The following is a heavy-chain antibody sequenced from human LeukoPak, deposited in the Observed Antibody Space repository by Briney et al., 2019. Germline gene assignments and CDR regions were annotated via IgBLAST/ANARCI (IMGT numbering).Heavy chain of an antibody. CDR1: GGSISSGGYY. CDR2: IYYSGST. J-gene: IGHJ5*02. Sequence: SETRSLTCTVSGGSISSGGYYWSWIRQHPGTGLQRIGYIYYSGSTYYNPSLKSRVTISVDTSKNQFSLKLSSVTAAETAVYYCARRVCDILTGHLNWFDPWGQGTLVTGSS. CDR3: ARRVCDILTGHLNWFDP. V-gene: IGHV4-31*03. D-gene: IGHD3-9*01.